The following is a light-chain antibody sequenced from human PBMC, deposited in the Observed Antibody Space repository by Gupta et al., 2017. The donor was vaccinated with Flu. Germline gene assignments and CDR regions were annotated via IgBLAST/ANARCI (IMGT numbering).Light chain of an antibody. CDR3: QQYGSSPYS. J-gene: IGKJ2*03. CDR2: GAS. CDR1: QSVSSSY. V-gene: IGKV3-20*01. Sequence: EIVLTPSPDTLSLSPGERATLSCRASQSVSSSYLAWYQQKPGLAPRLLIYGASSRAAGIPDRFSGSGSGTDFTLTVSRLEPEDFAVYYCQQYGSSPYSFGQGTKLEIK.